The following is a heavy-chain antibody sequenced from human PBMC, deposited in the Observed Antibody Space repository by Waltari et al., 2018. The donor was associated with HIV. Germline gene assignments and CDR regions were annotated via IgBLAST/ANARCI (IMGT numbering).Heavy chain of an antibody. V-gene: IGHV3-33*01. Sequence: QVHLVESGAGVVQPGGSLRLHWLASGFTFSRYVMHWVRRAPGKGVEWVELIGYEGDNEKYIDAVKGRFTISRDNSRNTLKLEMDSLRVEDTAVYYCARKKEGGYRYGAVHYGMDVWGQGTTVIVSS. CDR2: IGYEGDNE. J-gene: IGHJ6*02. CDR1: GFTFSRYV. CDR3: ARKKEGGYRYGAVHYGMDV. D-gene: IGHD5-18*01.